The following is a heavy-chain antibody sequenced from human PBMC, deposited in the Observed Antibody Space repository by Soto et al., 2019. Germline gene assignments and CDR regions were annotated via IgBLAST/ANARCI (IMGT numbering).Heavy chain of an antibody. D-gene: IGHD3-22*01. CDR3: ARVHYYDSSGYYL. CDR2: ISSSSSYI. J-gene: IGHJ4*02. Sequence: PGGSLRLSCAASGFTFSDYYMSWIRQAPGKGLEWVSSISSSSSYIYYADSVKGRFTISRDNAKNSLYLQMNSLRAEDTAVYYCARVHYYDSSGYYLWGQGTLVTVSS. V-gene: IGHV3-11*06. CDR1: GFTFSDYY.